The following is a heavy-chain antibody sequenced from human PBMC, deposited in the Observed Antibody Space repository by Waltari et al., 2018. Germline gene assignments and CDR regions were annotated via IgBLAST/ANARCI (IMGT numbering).Heavy chain of an antibody. J-gene: IGHJ2*01. CDR3: ARQGGYGSGAGL. V-gene: IGHV4-59*08. CDR2: IYYSGSA. Sequence: QVQLQESGPGLVKPSETLSLTCTVSGGSISSHYGSWSRPSPGKGREWIGYIYYSGSANYNPSLKSRVTISVDTSKNQFSLKLSSVTAADTAVYYCARQGGYGSGAGLWGRGTLVTVSS. D-gene: IGHD6-19*01. CDR1: GGSISSHY.